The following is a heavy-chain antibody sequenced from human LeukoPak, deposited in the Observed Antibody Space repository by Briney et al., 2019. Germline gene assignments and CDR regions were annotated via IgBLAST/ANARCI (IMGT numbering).Heavy chain of an antibody. V-gene: IGHV4-38-2*02. CDR1: GYSISSGYY. CDR3: ARVAGRIGGHFDY. J-gene: IGHJ4*02. Sequence: PSETLSLTCSVSGYSISSGYYWGWIRQPPGKGLEWIGSVYYSGNTYYNPSLKSRVTISVDTSKNHFSLKLSSVTAADTAVYYCARVAGRIGGHFDYWGQGTLVTVSS. D-gene: IGHD6-19*01. CDR2: VYYSGNT.